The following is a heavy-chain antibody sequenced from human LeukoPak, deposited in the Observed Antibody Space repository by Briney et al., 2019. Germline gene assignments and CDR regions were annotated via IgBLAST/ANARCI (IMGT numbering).Heavy chain of an antibody. J-gene: IGHJ5*02. V-gene: IGHV1-2*02. D-gene: IGHD3-3*01. Sequence: GASVKVSCKASGYTFTGYYMHWVRQAPGQGLEWMGWINPNSGGTNYAQKFQGRVTMTRDTSISTAYMELSRLRSDDTAVYYCARARRITIFGVFKRGWFDPWGQGTLVTVSS. CDR2: INPNSGGT. CDR1: GYTFTGYY. CDR3: ARARRITIFGVFKRGWFDP.